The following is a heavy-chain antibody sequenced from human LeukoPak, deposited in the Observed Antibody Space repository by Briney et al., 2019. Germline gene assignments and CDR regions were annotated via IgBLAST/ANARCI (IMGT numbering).Heavy chain of an antibody. Sequence: GSMRLSCAASGFTLSSYAMSWVRQAPGKGLEWIGSIYYSGSTYYNPPLKSRVTISVDTSKNQFSLKLSSVTAADTAVYYCARPNLRSDGAFDIWGQGSMVTVSS. J-gene: IGHJ3*02. D-gene: IGHD3-16*01. CDR3: ARPNLRSDGAFDI. CDR1: GFTLSSYA. V-gene: IGHV4-39*01. CDR2: IYYSGST.